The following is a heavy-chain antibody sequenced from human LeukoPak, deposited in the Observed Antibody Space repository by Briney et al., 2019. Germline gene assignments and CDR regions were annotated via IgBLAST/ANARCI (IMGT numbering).Heavy chain of an antibody. V-gene: IGHV5-51*01. D-gene: IGHD6-13*01. CDR3: ARGADSSSWYVYYFDY. Sequence: GESLKISCKGSGYSFPSYWIGWVRQMPGKGLEWMGIIYPGDSDTRYSPSFQGQVTISADKSISTAYLQWSSLKASDTAMYYCARGADSSSWYVYYFDYWGQGTLVTVSS. J-gene: IGHJ4*02. CDR2: IYPGDSDT. CDR1: GYSFPSYW.